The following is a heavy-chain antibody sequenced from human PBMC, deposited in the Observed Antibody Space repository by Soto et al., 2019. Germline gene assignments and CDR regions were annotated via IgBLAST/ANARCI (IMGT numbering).Heavy chain of an antibody. CDR2: ILVGGST. J-gene: IGHJ3*02. D-gene: IGHD2-8*02. CDR1: GFICSRYD. V-gene: IGHV3-23*01. Sequence: PGGSLRLSFAVSGFICSRYDMSWVRQAPGKGLEWVSTILVGGSTHYEDSVKGRFTISRDTSKNTVYLQMNSLTAGDTAVYYCAKATATGGGAFEIYGQGTMVTVSS. CDR3: AKATATGGGAFEI.